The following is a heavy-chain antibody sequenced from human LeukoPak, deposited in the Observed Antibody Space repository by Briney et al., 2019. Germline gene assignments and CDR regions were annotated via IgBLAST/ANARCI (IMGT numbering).Heavy chain of an antibody. D-gene: IGHD6-19*01. CDR3: AKTYSSGWYVDYYMDV. Sequence: GGSLRLSCAASGFTFSSYGMGWVRQAPGKGLQWVSALSGRGGRTYYADSVKGRFTISRDNSKNTLYLQMNSLRAEDTAVYYCAKTYSSGWYVDYYMDVWGKGTTVTVSS. CDR1: GFTFSSYG. V-gene: IGHV3-23*01. J-gene: IGHJ6*03. CDR2: LSGRGGRT.